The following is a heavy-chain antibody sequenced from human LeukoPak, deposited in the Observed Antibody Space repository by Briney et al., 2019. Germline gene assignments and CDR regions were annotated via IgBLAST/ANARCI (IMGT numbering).Heavy chain of an antibody. CDR2: ISSGGNT. J-gene: IGHJ4*02. CDR3: AKRLSYNFDY. V-gene: IGHV3-23*01. D-gene: IGHD2-2*01. Sequence: GGSLRHSCAASGFTFSSYAMSWVRQAPGKGLEWVSAISSGGNTYYADSVKGRFTISRDNSKNTLYLQMNSLRAEDTAVYYCAKRLSYNFDYWGQGTLVTVSS. CDR1: GFTFSSYA.